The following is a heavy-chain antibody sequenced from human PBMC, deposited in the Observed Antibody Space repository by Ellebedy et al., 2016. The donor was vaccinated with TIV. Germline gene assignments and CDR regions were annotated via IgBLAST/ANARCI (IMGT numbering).Heavy chain of an antibody. CDR3: TSDGGIAARTVFDY. J-gene: IGHJ4*02. V-gene: IGHV3-15*05. D-gene: IGHD6-6*01. Sequence: GESLKISCAASGFTFTKAWVSWVRQVPGKGLDWVGRIRANSDGGTIDYAAPVQGRFTISRDDAKDVVYLHMNILRAEDTAVYYCTSDGGIAARTVFDYWGQGTLVAVSS. CDR2: IRANSDGGTI. CDR1: GFTFTKAW.